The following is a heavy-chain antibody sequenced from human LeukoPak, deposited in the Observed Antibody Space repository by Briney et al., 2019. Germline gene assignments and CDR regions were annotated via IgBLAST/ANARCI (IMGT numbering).Heavy chain of an antibody. V-gene: IGHV1-69*01. CDR1: GGTFSSYA. CDR3: ARDRGVVVPAAPTDYYYMDV. D-gene: IGHD2-2*01. J-gene: IGHJ6*03. Sequence: SVKVSCKASGGTFSSYAISWVRQAPGQGLEWMGGIIPIFGTANYAQKFQGRVTITADESTSTAYMELSSLRSEDTAVYYCARDRGVVVPAAPTDYYYMDVWGKGTTATVSS. CDR2: IIPIFGTA.